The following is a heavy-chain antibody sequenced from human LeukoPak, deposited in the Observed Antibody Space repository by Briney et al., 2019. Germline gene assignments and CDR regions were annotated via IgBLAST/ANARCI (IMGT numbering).Heavy chain of an antibody. V-gene: IGHV4-30-2*01. CDR2: IYDRGPA. J-gene: IGHJ5*02. Sequence: SSQTLSLTCTVSGYAIISGGFSWNWIRQPPGKGLEWIGCIYDRGPAHYNPSLKSRFTISVDRPKNQFFLNVTSLTAADTAVYYCARSRQASGLFSSWGQGTLVVVSS. D-gene: IGHD3-10*01. CDR3: ARSRQASGLFSS. CDR1: GYAIISGGFS.